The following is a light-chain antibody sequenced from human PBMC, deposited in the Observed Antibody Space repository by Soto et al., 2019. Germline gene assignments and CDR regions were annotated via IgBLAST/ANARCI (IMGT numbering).Light chain of an antibody. CDR3: SSYTTSRTLL. V-gene: IGLV2-14*01. CDR2: QVI. CDR1: RSDVGAYNY. Sequence: QSALTQPASVSGSPGQSITILCTGSRSDVGAYNYVSWYQQHPGKAPKLMIYQVINRPSGVSNRFSGSKSGNTASLTISGLQAEDEADYYCSSYTTSRTLLFGGGTKVTVL. J-gene: IGLJ2*01.